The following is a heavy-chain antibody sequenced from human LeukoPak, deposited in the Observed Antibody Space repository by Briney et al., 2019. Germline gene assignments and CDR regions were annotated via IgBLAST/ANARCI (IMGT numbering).Heavy chain of an antibody. V-gene: IGHV1-2*02. CDR3: ARDVFGELLMSHWFDP. D-gene: IGHD3-10*01. CDR2: INPNSGGT. J-gene: IGHJ5*02. CDR1: GYTFTGYY. Sequence: ASVKVSCKASGYTFTGYYMHWVRQAPGQGLEWMGWINPNSGGTNYAQNFQGRVTMTRDTSISTAYMELSSLRSDDTAVYYCARDVFGELLMSHWFDPWGQGALVTVSS.